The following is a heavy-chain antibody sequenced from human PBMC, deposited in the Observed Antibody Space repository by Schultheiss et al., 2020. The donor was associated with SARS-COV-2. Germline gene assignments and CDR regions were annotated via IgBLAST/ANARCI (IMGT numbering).Heavy chain of an antibody. CDR1: GYTFTSYA. D-gene: IGHD4-17*01. CDR2: ISAYNGNT. CDR3: ARVGDYGDQDY. V-gene: IGHV1-18*01. J-gene: IGHJ4*02. Sequence: GESLKISCKASGYTFTSYAMNWVRQAPGQGLEWMGWISAYNGNTNYAQKLQGRVTMTTDTSTSTAYMELRSLRSDDTAVYYCARVGDYGDQDYWGQGTLVTVSS.